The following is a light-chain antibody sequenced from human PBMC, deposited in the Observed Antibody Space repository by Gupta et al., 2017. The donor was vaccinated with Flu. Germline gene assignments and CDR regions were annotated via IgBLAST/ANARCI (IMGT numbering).Light chain of an antibody. V-gene: IGKV1-5*03. CDR2: KAS. J-gene: IGKJ4*01. CDR3: QQDNSYVT. CDR1: QSISSW. Sequence: PASQSASVGDRVSKTCLASQSISSWLAWYQQKPGTATRLLIYKASNLEIGVPSRFSGSGSGTEFTLTSSGLQPDDFATYYCQQDNSYVTFGGGTKVEIK.